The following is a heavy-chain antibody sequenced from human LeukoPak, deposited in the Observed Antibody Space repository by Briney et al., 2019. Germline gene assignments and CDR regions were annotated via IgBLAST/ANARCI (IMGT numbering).Heavy chain of an antibody. CDR1: GFTFDDHG. V-gene: IGHV3-20*04. CDR3: ARALWEQQPFDY. CDR2: IKWDGGRT. D-gene: IGHD6-13*01. Sequence: PGGSLRLSCAASGFTFDDHGMSWVRQAPGKGLEWVSGIKWDGGRTGYADSVKGRFTISRDNAKNSVYLQMNSLRAEDTALYYCARALWEQQPFDYWGQGTLVTVSS. J-gene: IGHJ4*02.